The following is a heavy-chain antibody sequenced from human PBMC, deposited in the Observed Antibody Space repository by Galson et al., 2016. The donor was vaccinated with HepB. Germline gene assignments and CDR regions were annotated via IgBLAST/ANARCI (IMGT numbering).Heavy chain of an antibody. J-gene: IGHJ4*02. CDR2: IYQTGTA. Sequence: SETLSLTCAVSGASISNNYWWSWVRQSPEKGLEWIGEIYQTGTANYEPSFTSRATISVDTSKNQISLRLDSVTAADTAVYYCTRGTLGTTATMAFDYWGQGTLVSVSS. CDR3: TRGTLGTTATMAFDY. D-gene: IGHD1-26*01. V-gene: IGHV4-4*02. CDR1: GASISNNYW.